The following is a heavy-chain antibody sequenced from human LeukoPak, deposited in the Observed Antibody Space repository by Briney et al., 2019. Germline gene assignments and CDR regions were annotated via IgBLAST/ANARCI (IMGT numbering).Heavy chain of an antibody. CDR1: GFTFSSYD. Sequence: GGSLRLSCVASGFTFSSYDIHWVRQATGEGLEWVSAIGSAGDTYYPGSVKGRFTISRENAKNSLYLQMNSLRAGDTAVYYCARGNILTGYTYWGKGTVVPVSS. CDR3: ARGNILTGYTY. J-gene: IGHJ1*01. CDR2: IGSAGDT. V-gene: IGHV3-13*01. D-gene: IGHD3-9*01.